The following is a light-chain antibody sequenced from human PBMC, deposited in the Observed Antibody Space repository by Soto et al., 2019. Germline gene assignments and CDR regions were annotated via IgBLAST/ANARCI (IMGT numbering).Light chain of an antibody. Sequence: EVVMRQSPATLSVSPGEGATLSCRASQGIGDTLAWYQHKPGQTPRLLIYGASTRAPGVPDRFSGSGSGTDFTLTINNVRSEDSAVYYCQQDNKWPPVTFGQGTRLEIK. V-gene: IGKV3-15*01. CDR1: QGIGDT. CDR2: GAS. J-gene: IGKJ5*01. CDR3: QQDNKWPPVT.